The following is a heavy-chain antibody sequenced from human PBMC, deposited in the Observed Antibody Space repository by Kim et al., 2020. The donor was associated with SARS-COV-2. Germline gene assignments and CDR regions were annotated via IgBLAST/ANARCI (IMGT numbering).Heavy chain of an antibody. D-gene: IGHD3-10*01. CDR3: AREAGECAVRVRWFDP. Sequence: PSLKSRVTISVDTSKNQFSLKLSSVTAADTAVYYCAREAGECAVRVRWFDPWGQGTLVTVSS. J-gene: IGHJ5*02. V-gene: IGHV4-34*01.